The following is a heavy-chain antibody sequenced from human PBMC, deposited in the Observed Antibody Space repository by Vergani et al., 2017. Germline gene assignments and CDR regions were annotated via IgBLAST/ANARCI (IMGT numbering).Heavy chain of an antibody. J-gene: IGHJ6*03. CDR3: VREGSYCGSTTCRNPSYVYYYHMDV. CDR1: GFTFSNYA. D-gene: IGHD2-21*01. CDR2: IYYDGSKK. Sequence: QVQLVESGGGVVQPGRSLRLSCTSSGFTFSNYAMHWVRQAPGKGLEWVAIIYYDGSKKYYADSVTGRFTISRDNSRNTLALLMSSLSAEDTAIYYCVREGSYCGSTTCRNPSYVYYYHMDVWGEGTTVTVSS. V-gene: IGHV3-33*01.